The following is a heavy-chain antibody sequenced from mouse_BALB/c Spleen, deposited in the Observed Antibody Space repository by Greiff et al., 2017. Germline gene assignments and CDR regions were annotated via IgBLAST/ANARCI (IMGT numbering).Heavy chain of an antibody. D-gene: IGHD2-10*02. Sequence: VQLQQSGAELVKPGASVKLSCTASGFNIKDTYMHWVKQRPEQGLEWIGRIDPANGNTKYDPKFQGKATITADTSSNTAYLQLSSLTSEDTAVYYCLYGNYVGWFAYWGQGTLVTVSA. CDR3: LYGNYVGWFAY. CDR2: IDPANGNT. CDR1: GFNIKDTY. J-gene: IGHJ3*01. V-gene: IGHV14-3*02.